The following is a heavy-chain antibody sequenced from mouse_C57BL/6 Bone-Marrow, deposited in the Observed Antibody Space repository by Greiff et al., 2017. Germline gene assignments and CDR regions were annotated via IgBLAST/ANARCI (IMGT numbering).Heavy chain of an antibody. V-gene: IGHV14-4*01. J-gene: IGHJ3*01. Sequence: VQLQQSGAELVRPGASVKLSCTASGFNIKDDYMHWVKQRPEQGLEWIGWIDPENGDTEYASKFQGKATITADTSSNTAYLQLSSLTSEDTAVYYCTMITTRRTFAYWGQGTLVTVSA. CDR3: TMITTRRTFAY. CDR2: IDPENGDT. CDR1: GFNIKDDY. D-gene: IGHD2-4*01.